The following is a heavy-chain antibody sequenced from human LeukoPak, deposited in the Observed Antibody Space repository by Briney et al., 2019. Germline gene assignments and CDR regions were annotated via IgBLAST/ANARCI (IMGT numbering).Heavy chain of an antibody. CDR2: INTNTGNP. J-gene: IGHJ4*02. Sequence: ASVKVSCKASGYIFTDYYMHWVRQAPGQGLEWMGWINTNTGNPTYAQGFTGRFVFSLDTSVSTAYLQISSLKAEDTAVYYCARAGPYCGGDCYWDYWGQGTLVTVSS. V-gene: IGHV7-4-1*02. CDR3: ARAGPYCGGDCYWDY. D-gene: IGHD2-21*02. CDR1: GYIFTDYY.